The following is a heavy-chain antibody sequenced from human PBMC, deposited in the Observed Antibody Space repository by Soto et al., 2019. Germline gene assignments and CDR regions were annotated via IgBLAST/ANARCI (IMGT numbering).Heavy chain of an antibody. J-gene: IGHJ4*01. V-gene: IGHV4-30-4*01. CDR1: GGSISSGDYY. D-gene: IGHD4-17*01. CDR3: ARAGGTVTTTPVDY. CDR2: IYYSGNI. Sequence: TLSLTCTVSGGSISSGDYYWSWIRQPPGKGLEWIGNIYYSGNIYYNPSLKSRVTISVDTSKNQFSLKLNSATAADTAVYFCARAGGTVTTTPVDYWGHGTLVTV.